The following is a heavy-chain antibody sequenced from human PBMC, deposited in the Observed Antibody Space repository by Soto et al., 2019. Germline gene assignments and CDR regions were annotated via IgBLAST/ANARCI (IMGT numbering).Heavy chain of an antibody. V-gene: IGHV3-21*01. CDR3: ARDYPPIWGGATTIFDY. CDR2: ISSSSSYI. J-gene: IGHJ4*02. D-gene: IGHD1-26*01. Sequence: PGGSLRLSCAASGFTFSSYSMNWVRQAPGKGLEWVSSISSSSSYIYYADSVKGRFTISRDNAKNSLYLQMNSLRAEDTAVYYCARDYPPIWGGATTIFDYWGQGTLVTVSS. CDR1: GFTFSSYS.